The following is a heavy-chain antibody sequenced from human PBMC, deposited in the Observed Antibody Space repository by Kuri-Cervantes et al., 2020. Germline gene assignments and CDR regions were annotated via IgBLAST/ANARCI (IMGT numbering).Heavy chain of an antibody. J-gene: IGHJ5*01. CDR3: ARVNWANWFDS. D-gene: IGHD7-27*01. CDR1: GFTFSDYY. Sequence: GGSLRLSCAASGFTFSDYYMSWIRQAPGKGLEWVSRINSDGSSTSYADSVKGRFTISRDNAKNSLYLQMNSLRAEDTALYCCARVNWANWFDSWGQGTLVTVSS. V-gene: IGHV3-74*01. CDR2: INSDGSST.